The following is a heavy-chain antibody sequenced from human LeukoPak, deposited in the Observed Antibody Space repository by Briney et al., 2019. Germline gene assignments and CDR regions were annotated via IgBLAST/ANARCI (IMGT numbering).Heavy chain of an antibody. D-gene: IGHD3-10*01. CDR3: ARDWLVRGVITNNWFDP. CDR2: IYTSGST. CDR1: GGSISSYY. V-gene: IGHV4-4*07. J-gene: IGHJ5*02. Sequence: PSETLSLTCTVSGGSISSYYWSWIRQPAGKGLEWIGRIYTSGSTNYNPSLKSRVTMSVDTSKNQFSLKLSSVTAADTAVYYCARDWLVRGVITNNWFDPWGQGTLVTVSS.